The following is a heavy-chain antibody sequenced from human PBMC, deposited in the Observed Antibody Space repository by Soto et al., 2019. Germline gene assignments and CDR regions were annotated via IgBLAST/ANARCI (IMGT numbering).Heavy chain of an antibody. V-gene: IGHV3-21*01. CDR2: ISSSSSYI. CDR3: ARDLYSSSARYFDY. D-gene: IGHD6-6*01. CDR1: GFTFSSYS. Sequence: EVQLVESGGGLVKPGGSLRLSCAASGFTFSSYSMNWVRQAPGKGLEWVSSISSSSSYIYYADSVKGRFTISRDNTKNSLYLQMNSLRAEDTAVYYCARDLYSSSARYFDYWGQGTLVTVSS. J-gene: IGHJ4*02.